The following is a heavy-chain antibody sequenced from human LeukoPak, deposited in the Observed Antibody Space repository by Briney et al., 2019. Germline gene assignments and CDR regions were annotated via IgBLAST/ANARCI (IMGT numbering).Heavy chain of an antibody. V-gene: IGHV3-23*01. D-gene: IGHD3-22*01. Sequence: GGSLRLSCVASGFTFNQYAMSWVRQAPGKGLEWVSTLSGSGGSTYYADSVKGRFTISRDNSKNTLFLQMNSLRAEDTAVYYCARGPSPMIVQVGEGDYWGQGTLVTVSS. J-gene: IGHJ4*02. CDR2: LSGSGGST. CDR1: GFTFNQYA. CDR3: ARGPSPMIVQVGEGDY.